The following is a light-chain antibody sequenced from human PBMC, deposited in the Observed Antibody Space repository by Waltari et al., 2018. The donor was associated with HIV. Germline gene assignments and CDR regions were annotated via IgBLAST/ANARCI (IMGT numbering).Light chain of an antibody. CDR2: DVS. J-gene: IGLJ3*02. Sequence: QSALTQPASVSGSPGQSITLSCTGTSSAVGGYNYVSWYQRHPGKAPKLIIYDVSNRPSGVSNRFSGSKSGNRASLTISGLQAEDEADYYCSSYTSSSTRVFGGGTTVTVL. CDR3: SSYTSSSTRV. V-gene: IGLV2-14*03. CDR1: SSAVGGYNY.